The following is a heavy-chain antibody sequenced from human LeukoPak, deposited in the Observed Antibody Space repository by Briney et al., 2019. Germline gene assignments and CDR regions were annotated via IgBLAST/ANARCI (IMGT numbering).Heavy chain of an antibody. Sequence: ASVRVSCKASGYTFTSYDINWVRQATEQGLEWMGWMNPNSGNTGYAQKFQGRVTMTRNTSISTAYMELSSLRSEDTAVYYCARGLRMVRGVITKRYDYWGQGTLVTVSS. V-gene: IGHV1-8*01. CDR3: ARGLRMVRGVITKRYDY. D-gene: IGHD3-10*01. CDR1: GYTFTSYD. CDR2: MNPNSGNT. J-gene: IGHJ4*02.